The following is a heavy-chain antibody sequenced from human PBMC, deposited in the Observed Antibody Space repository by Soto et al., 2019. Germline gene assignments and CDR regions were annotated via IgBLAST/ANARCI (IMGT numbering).Heavy chain of an antibody. J-gene: IGHJ6*03. D-gene: IGHD7-27*01. CDR2: ISTYTGSP. Sequence: QVQLVQSGSEVKKPGASVKVSCKASGYTFTSYGISWVRQAPGQGLEWMGWISTYTGSPNYAQKHQGRVTMTTDTSTSTAYMEPRSLRSDDTAVYFCARANGPSYSSYYMYVWGKGTTVTVSS. CDR1: GYTFTSYG. V-gene: IGHV1-18*01. CDR3: ARANGPSYSSYYMYV.